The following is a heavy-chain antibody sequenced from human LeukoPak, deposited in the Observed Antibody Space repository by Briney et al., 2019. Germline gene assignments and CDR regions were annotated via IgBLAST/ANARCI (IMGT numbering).Heavy chain of an antibody. CDR2: IIPIFGTA. CDR1: GGTFSSYA. Sequence: SVKVSCKASGGTFSSYAISWVRQAPGQGLEWMGGIIPIFGTANYAQKFQGRVTITADESTSTAYMELSSLRSEDTAVYHCATRTRILTGPLIWGQGTMVTVSS. CDR3: ATRTRILTGPLI. D-gene: IGHD3-9*01. J-gene: IGHJ3*02. V-gene: IGHV1-69*13.